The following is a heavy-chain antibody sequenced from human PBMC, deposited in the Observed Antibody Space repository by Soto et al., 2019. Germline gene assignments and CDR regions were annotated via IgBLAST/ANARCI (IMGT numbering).Heavy chain of an antibody. CDR1: GYTFTSYG. J-gene: IGHJ6*02. CDR3: ARLPRGWESGEYHYYYYGMDV. CDR2: ISAYNGNT. V-gene: IGHV1-18*04. Sequence: GASVKVSCKASGYTFTSYGISWVRQAPGQGLEWMGWISAYNGNTNYAQKLQGRVTMTTDTSTSTAYMELRSLRSDDTAVYYCARLPRGWESGEYHYYYYGMDVWGQGTTVTVS. D-gene: IGHD1-26*01.